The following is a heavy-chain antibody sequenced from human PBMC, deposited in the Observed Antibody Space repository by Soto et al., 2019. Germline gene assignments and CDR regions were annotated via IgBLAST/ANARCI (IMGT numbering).Heavy chain of an antibody. CDR3: ARVPPSYYDSSGYYPFDY. CDR1: GGTFSSYA. J-gene: IGHJ4*02. V-gene: IGHV1-69*01. Sequence: QVQLVQSGAEVKKPGSSVKVSCKASGGTFSSYAISWVRQAPGQGLEWMGGIIPIFGTANYAQKFQGRVTITADESTSTAYMELSSLRSEYTAVYYCARVPPSYYDSSGYYPFDYWGQGTLVTVSS. D-gene: IGHD3-22*01. CDR2: IIPIFGTA.